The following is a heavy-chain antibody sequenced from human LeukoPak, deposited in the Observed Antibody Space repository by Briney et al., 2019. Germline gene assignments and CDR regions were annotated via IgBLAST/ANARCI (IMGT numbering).Heavy chain of an antibody. CDR3: ARTNIVVVPAAMPLDY. J-gene: IGHJ4*02. Sequence: PSETLSLTCAVYGGSFSGYYWSWIRQPPGKGLEWIGETNHSGSTNYNPSLKSRVTISVDTSKNQFSLKLSSVTAADTAVYYCARTNIVVVPAAMPLDYWGQGTLVTVSS. D-gene: IGHD2-2*01. CDR2: TNHSGST. V-gene: IGHV4-34*01. CDR1: GGSFSGYY.